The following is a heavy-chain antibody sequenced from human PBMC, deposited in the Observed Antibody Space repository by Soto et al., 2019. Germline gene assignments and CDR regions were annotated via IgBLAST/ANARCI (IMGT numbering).Heavy chain of an antibody. J-gene: IGHJ4*02. Sequence: QVQFVQSGAEVKKPGASVRVSCKPSGYTLTNYAIQWVRQAAGQRLEWLGWIDPGSGGATYSQKFQGRITLSRDDSASTFYMDLSSLTSEDTAVYFCPRDLNGGNPFDYWGQGTLVTVSS. CDR3: PRDLNGGNPFDY. D-gene: IGHD3-9*01. V-gene: IGHV1-3*01. CDR2: IDPGSGGA. CDR1: GYTLTNYA.